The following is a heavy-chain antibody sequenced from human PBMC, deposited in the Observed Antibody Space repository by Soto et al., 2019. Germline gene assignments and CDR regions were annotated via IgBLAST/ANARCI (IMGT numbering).Heavy chain of an antibody. CDR2: VYYSGST. CDR1: GGSTSSGGYY. CDR3: ARDAALKWFDP. Sequence: PSETLSLTCPVSGGSTSSGGYYWSWIRQYPGKGLEWIGFVYYSGSTYYNPSLKSRVIISVDTSKKQFSLKLSSVTAADTAVYYCARDAALKWFDPWGQGTLVTVSS. V-gene: IGHV4-31*03. D-gene: IGHD2-15*01. J-gene: IGHJ5*02.